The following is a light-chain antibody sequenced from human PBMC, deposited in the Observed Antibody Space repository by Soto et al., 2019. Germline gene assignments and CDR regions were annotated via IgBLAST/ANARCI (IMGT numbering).Light chain of an antibody. CDR1: QSISSN. J-gene: IGKJ1*01. CDR3: QQYDYWPRT. V-gene: IGKV3-15*01. CDR2: GVS. Sequence: EVGMSQSPATLSVSPGESATLSCRASQSISSNKLAWYQQKPGQAPRLLLFGVSNRATGIPARFSGSGSGTDFSLTISSLQSEDFAVYYCQQYDYWPRTFGQGTKVDIK.